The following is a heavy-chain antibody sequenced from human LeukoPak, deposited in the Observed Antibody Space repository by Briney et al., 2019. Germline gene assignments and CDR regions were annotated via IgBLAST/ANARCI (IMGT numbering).Heavy chain of an antibody. CDR2: INHSGST. Sequence: PSETLSLTCAVYGGSFGGYYWSWIRQPPGKGLEWIGEINHSGSTNYNPSLKSRVTISVDTSKNQFSLKLSSVTAADTAVYYCARGITMVRGVIKYFDYWGQGTLVTVSS. CDR1: GGSFGGYY. V-gene: IGHV4-34*01. CDR3: ARGITMVRGVIKYFDY. D-gene: IGHD3-10*01. J-gene: IGHJ4*02.